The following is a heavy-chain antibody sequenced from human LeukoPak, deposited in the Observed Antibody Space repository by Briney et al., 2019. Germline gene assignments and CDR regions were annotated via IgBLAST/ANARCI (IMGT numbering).Heavy chain of an antibody. CDR2: ISSSSSYI. V-gene: IGHV3-21*01. J-gene: IGHJ4*02. CDR3: ARDRIAATGSLYSSAPDY. D-gene: IGHD6-13*01. CDR1: GFTFSGYW. Sequence: GGSLRLSCAASGFTFSGYWMNWIRQAPGKGLEWVSSISSSSSYIYYADSVKGRFTISRDNAKNSLYLQMNSLRAEDTAMYYCARDRIAATGSLYSSAPDYWGQGTLITVSS.